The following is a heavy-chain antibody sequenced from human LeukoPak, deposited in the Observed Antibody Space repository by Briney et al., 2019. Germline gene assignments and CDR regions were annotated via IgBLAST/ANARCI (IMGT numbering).Heavy chain of an antibody. CDR1: GFTFSSYS. J-gene: IGHJ4*02. CDR3: ARVVDHNYSDYYLDY. V-gene: IGHV3-21*04. CDR2: ISSSSSYI. Sequence: GGSLRLSCAASGFTFSSYSMNWVRQAPGKGLEWVSSISSSSSYIYYADSVKGRFTISRDNAKNSLYLQMNSLRAEDTAVYYCARVVDHNYSDYYLDYWGQGTLVTVSS. D-gene: IGHD4-11*01.